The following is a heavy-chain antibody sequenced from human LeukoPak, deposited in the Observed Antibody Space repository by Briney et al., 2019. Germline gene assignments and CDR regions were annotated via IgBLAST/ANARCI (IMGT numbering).Heavy chain of an antibody. Sequence: ASVKVSCKASEYTFTGYYMHWVRQAPGQGLEWMGWINPNSGGTNYAQKFQGRVTMTRDTSISTAYMELRSLRSDDTAVYYCARDNSVGDIAWWFDPWGQGTLVTVSS. CDR2: INPNSGGT. V-gene: IGHV1-2*02. CDR1: EYTFTGYY. CDR3: ARDNSVGDIAWWFDP. J-gene: IGHJ5*02. D-gene: IGHD3-16*02.